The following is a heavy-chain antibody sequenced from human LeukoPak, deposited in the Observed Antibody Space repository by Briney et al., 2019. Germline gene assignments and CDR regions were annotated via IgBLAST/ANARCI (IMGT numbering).Heavy chain of an antibody. J-gene: IGHJ4*02. CDR2: VYYGRSP. V-gene: IGHV4-39*02. Sequence: SETLSLTCTVSGDSISRSTYCWAWIRQPPGKGLEWIGSVYYGRSPYFNPSLESRATISVDTSKNHFSLKMSSVTAADTAVYYCARSSGTGTFSYWGQGTLVTVSS. D-gene: IGHD6-25*01. CDR1: GDSISRSTYC. CDR3: ARSSGTGTFSY.